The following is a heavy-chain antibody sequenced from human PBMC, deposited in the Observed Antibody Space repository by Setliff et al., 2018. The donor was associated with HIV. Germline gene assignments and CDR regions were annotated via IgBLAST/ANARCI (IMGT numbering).Heavy chain of an antibody. V-gene: IGHV1-2*02. D-gene: IGHD1-26*01. Sequence: ASVKVSCKASGYTFTGYYIHWVRQAPGRGLEWMGGIIPIFDTTNYAQKFQGRVTMTRDTSISTAHMELSRLTSDDTAVYYCARGVWELPPYYMDVWGRGTTVTVSS. CDR1: GYTFTGYY. J-gene: IGHJ6*03. CDR2: IIPIFDTT. CDR3: ARGVWELPPYYMDV.